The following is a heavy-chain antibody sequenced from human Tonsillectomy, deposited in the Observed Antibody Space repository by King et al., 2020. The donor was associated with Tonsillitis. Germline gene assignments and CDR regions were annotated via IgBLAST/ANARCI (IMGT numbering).Heavy chain of an antibody. Sequence: QLQESGPGLVKPSETLSLTCTVSGYSISSNYYWGWIRQPPGKGLEWIGSIYHSGSTYYNPSLKSRVTISVDTSKSQFSLNLSSVTAAGTAVYYCARGGGDSLERLFDPWGQRTLVTVSS. CDR1: GYSISSNYY. V-gene: IGHV4-38-2*02. J-gene: IGHJ5*02. CDR2: IYHSGST. D-gene: IGHD4-17*01. CDR3: ARGGGDSLERLFDP.